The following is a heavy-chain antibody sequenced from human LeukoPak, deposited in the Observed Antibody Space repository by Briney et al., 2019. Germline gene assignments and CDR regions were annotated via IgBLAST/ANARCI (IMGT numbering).Heavy chain of an antibody. Sequence: ASVKVSCKASGYTFTGYYMHWVRQAPGQGLEWMGWINPNSGGTNYAQKFQGRVTMTRDTSISTAYMELSRLRSDDTAVYYCARYYDSSGYYYGYWGQGTLVTVAS. D-gene: IGHD3-22*01. CDR2: INPNSGGT. V-gene: IGHV1-2*02. CDR1: GYTFTGYY. J-gene: IGHJ4*02. CDR3: ARYYDSSGYYYGY.